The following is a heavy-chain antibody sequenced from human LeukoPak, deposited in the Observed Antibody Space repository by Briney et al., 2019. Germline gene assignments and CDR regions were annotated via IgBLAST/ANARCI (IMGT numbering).Heavy chain of an antibody. J-gene: IGHJ5*02. V-gene: IGHV1-2*02. CDR1: GYTFTGYY. CDR3: ARDLKVVFHEYSRGWYSRGFAP. Sequence: GASVKVSCKASGYTFTGYYMHWVRQAPGQGLEWMGWINPNSGGTNYAQKFQGRVTMTRDTSISTAYMELSRLRSDDTAVYYCARDLKVVFHEYSRGWYSRGFAPWGQGTLVTVSS. CDR2: INPNSGGT. D-gene: IGHD6-19*01.